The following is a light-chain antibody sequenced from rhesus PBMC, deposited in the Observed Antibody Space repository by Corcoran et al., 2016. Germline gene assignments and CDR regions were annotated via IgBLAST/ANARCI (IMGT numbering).Light chain of an antibody. V-gene: IGKV1-43*02. J-gene: IGKJ1*01. Sequence: DIQMTQSPSSLSASVGDRVTITCRASQGISTYLNWYQQKPGKAPKRLIYKASSLEIGVPSRFSGSGSGTDFTLTISSLQPEDFATYYCLQYNSDPWTFGQGTKVEIK. CDR1: QGISTY. CDR3: LQYNSDPWT. CDR2: KAS.